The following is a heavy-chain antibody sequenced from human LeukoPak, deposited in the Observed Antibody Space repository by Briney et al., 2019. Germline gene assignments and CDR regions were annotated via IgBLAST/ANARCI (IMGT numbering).Heavy chain of an antibody. CDR3: AREEYSSSYLEGVPFDY. CDR2: ISYDGSNK. Sequence: GGSLRLSCAASGFTFSSYAMHWVRQAPGKGLEWVAVISYDGSNKYYADSVKGRFTISRDNSKNTLYLQMNSLRAEDTAVYYCAREEYSSSYLEGVPFDYWGQGTLVTVSS. J-gene: IGHJ4*02. CDR1: GFTFSSYA. D-gene: IGHD6-6*01. V-gene: IGHV3-30-3*01.